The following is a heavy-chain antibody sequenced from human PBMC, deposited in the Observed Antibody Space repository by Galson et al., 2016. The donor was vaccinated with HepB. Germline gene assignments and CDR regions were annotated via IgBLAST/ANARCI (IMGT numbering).Heavy chain of an antibody. CDR3: ARQGRYHFESKGDY. V-gene: IGHV5-10-1*01. Sequence: SGAEVKKPGESLKIFCKASGYTFTTYWITWVRQVPGKGLEWGGRIDPSDYDTNYSPSFFGQFTISTDRSISTAYLQWSSLKASDSAIYYCARQGRYHFESKGDYWGPGTLVTVSS. CDR1: GYTFTTYW. J-gene: IGHJ4*02. D-gene: IGHD3-3*02. CDR2: IDPSDYDT.